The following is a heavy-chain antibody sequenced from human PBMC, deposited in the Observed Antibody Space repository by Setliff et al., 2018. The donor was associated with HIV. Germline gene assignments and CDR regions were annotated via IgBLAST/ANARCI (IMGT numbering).Heavy chain of an antibody. J-gene: IGHJ4*02. CDR3: VRAYGSGYYWRFVAFDH. Sequence: ASVKVSCKASGYIFSTYGISWVRQAPGHGLEWMGWINTKNGYTKYVQRFQGRITMTTDTSASTAFLELRSLRSDDTAVYYCVRAYGSGYYWRFVAFDHWGQGTLVTVSS. CDR2: INTKNGYT. D-gene: IGHD3-10*01. CDR1: GYIFSTYG. V-gene: IGHV1-18*01.